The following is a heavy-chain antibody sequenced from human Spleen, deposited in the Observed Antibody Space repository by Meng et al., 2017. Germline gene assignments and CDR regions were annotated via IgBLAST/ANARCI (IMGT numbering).Heavy chain of an antibody. D-gene: IGHD6-25*01. CDR3: ARDEDISAAGKLFGDY. Sequence: LVQSGAEGKKPGASVKVSCKPSGYNFPDYYIRWVRRAPGQGLEWMGRINPKSGDTHYAQKFQARVTMTGDTSISTAYMELSGLRSDDTAMYYCARDEDISAAGKLFGDYWGQGTLVTVSS. CDR1: GYNFPDYY. J-gene: IGHJ4*02. CDR2: INPKSGDT. V-gene: IGHV1-2*06.